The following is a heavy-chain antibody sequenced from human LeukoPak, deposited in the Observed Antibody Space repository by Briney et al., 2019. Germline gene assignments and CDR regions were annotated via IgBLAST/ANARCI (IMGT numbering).Heavy chain of an antibody. CDR1: GGSISSGSYY. V-gene: IGHV4-61*02. CDR2: IYTSGST. Sequence: SETLSLACTVSGGSISSGSYYWNWIRQPAGKGLEWIGRIYTSGSTNYNPSLKSRVTISVDTSKNQFSLKLSSVTAADTAVYYCARDHGVRYSYGPRYYYGMDVWGQGTTVTVSS. J-gene: IGHJ6*02. D-gene: IGHD5-18*01. CDR3: ARDHGVRYSYGPRYYYGMDV.